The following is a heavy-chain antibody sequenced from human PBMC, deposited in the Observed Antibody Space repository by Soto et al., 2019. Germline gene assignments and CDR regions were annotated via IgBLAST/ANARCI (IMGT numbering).Heavy chain of an antibody. Sequence: SGTLALTCTVSGGSISNYLCNWIRQPAGKGLEWIGRIDNSGSTNYNPSLKSRITMSADTSRNQFSLKLNSVTAADTAVYYCARGGQDFWSGPFDYWGQGALVTVSS. D-gene: IGHD3-3*01. V-gene: IGHV4-4*07. CDR1: GGSISNYL. CDR2: IDNSGST. J-gene: IGHJ4*02. CDR3: ARGGQDFWSGPFDY.